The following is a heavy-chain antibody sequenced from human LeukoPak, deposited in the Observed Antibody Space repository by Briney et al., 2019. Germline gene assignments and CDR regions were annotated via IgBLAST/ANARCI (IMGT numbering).Heavy chain of an antibody. CDR1: GGTFSSYA. J-gene: IGHJ6*03. CDR2: IIPIFGTA. D-gene: IGHD5-18*01. Sequence: PVKVSCKASGGTFSSYAISWVRQAPGQGLEWMGGIIPIFGTANYAQKFQGRVTITTDESTSTAYMELSSLRSEDTAVYYCARVEYSYGPGGYYYMDVWGKGTTVTVSS. V-gene: IGHV1-69*05. CDR3: ARVEYSYGPGGYYYMDV.